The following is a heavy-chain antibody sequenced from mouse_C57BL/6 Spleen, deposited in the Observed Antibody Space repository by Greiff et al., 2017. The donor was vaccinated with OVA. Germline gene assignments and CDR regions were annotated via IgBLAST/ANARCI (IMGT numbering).Heavy chain of an antibody. V-gene: IGHV6-6*01. Sequence: EVKVEESGGGLVQPGGSMKLSCAASGFTFSDAWMDWVRQSPEKGLEWVAEIRNKANNHATYYAESVKGRFTISRDDSKSSVYLQMNSLRAEDTGIYYCTRRTTVVASIYYYAMDYWGQGTSVTVSS. CDR3: TRRTTVVASIYYYAMDY. D-gene: IGHD1-1*01. CDR2: IRNKANNHAT. CDR1: GFTFSDAW. J-gene: IGHJ4*01.